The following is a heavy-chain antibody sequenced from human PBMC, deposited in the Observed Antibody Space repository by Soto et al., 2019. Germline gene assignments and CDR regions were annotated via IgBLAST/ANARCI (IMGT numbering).Heavy chain of an antibody. Sequence: QVQLQESGPGLVKPSGTLSLTCAVSGGSISSSNWWTWVRQPPGKGLEWIGEIYHSGSTNYNPSLMSRVTTSLDNSKNHQPLRTHSVTAADTAVYYCATSRGSGTLDNWCQGTLVPVSS. CDR2: IYHSGST. V-gene: IGHV4-4*02. J-gene: IGHJ4*02. CDR1: GGSISSSNW. D-gene: IGHD3-10*01. CDR3: ATSRGSGTLDN.